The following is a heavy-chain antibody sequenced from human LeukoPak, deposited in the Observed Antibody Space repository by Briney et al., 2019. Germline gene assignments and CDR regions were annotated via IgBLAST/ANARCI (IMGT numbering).Heavy chain of an antibody. Sequence: GGSLRLSCAASGFTFSSYGMHWVRQAPGKGQEWVAVISYDGSNKYYAESVKGRFTISGDNSKNTLYLQMNSLRAEDTAVYYCASSYSGSYSTDYWGQGTLVTVSS. CDR3: ASSYSGSYSTDY. CDR1: GFTFSSYG. J-gene: IGHJ4*02. CDR2: ISYDGSNK. V-gene: IGHV3-30*03. D-gene: IGHD1-26*01.